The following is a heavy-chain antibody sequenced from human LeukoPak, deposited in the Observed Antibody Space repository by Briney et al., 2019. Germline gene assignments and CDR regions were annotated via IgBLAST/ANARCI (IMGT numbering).Heavy chain of an antibody. J-gene: IGHJ6*03. CDR1: GSTFSSYT. CDR2: IIPILGIA. V-gene: IGHV1-69*02. CDR3: ARAETAMVSRFHYYYYMDV. Sequence: GSSVKVSCKASGSTFSSYTISWVRQAPGQGLEWMGRIIPILGIANYAQKFQGRVTITADKSTSTAYMELSSLRSEDTAVYYCARAETAMVSRFHYYYYMDVWGKGTTVTVSS. D-gene: IGHD5-18*01.